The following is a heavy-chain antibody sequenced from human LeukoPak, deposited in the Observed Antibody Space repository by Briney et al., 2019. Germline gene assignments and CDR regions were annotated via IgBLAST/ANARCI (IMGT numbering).Heavy chain of an antibody. CDR1: GGSVSSGSYY. J-gene: IGHJ6*02. CDR3: ARERWGSHPRNYYYYGMDV. CDR2: IYYSGST. Sequence: SETLSLTCTVSGGSVSSGSYYWSWIRQPPGKGLEWIGYIYYSGSTNYNPPLKSRVTISLDTSKNQFSLKLSSVTAADTAVYYCARERWGSHPRNYYYYGMDVWGQGTTVTVSS. D-gene: IGHD3-16*01. V-gene: IGHV4-61*01.